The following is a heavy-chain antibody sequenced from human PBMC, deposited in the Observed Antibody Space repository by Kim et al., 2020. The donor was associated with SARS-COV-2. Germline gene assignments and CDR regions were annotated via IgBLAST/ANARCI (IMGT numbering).Heavy chain of an antibody. CDR2: IRCDESKR. CDR3: ARNFGSATMIGDV. CDR1: GFTFSPFA. Sequence: GGSLRLSCTASGFTFSPFAMHWVRQAPGKGLEWVAVIRCDESKRYYAESVKDRFTISRDNSKNTLYLQMNSLRAEDTAIYYCARNFGSATMIGDVWGLGT. J-gene: IGHJ3*01. D-gene: IGHD3-10*01. V-gene: IGHV3-33*01.